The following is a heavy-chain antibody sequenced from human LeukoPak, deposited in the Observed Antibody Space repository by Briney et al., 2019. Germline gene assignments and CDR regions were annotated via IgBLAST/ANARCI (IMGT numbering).Heavy chain of an antibody. D-gene: IGHD3-16*01. CDR2: IYYSGYT. Sequence: SETLSLTCTVSVGSISSYYWSWIRQPPGKGRKWIGSIYYSGYTTYSPSLRSRVTISVDTSKNQFSPKLSSVTAADTAVCYCARETSQKGAHYMDVWGKGTTITISS. CDR1: VGSISSYY. V-gene: IGHV4-59*01. CDR3: ARETSQKGAHYMDV. J-gene: IGHJ6*03.